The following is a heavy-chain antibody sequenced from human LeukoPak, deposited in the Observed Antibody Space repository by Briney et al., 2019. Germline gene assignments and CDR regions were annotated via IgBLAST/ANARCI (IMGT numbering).Heavy chain of an antibody. J-gene: IGHJ3*02. D-gene: IGHD3-22*01. CDR3: ARDRAPLYYYDSSGYAFDI. CDR1: GFTFDDYG. CDR2: INWNGGST. V-gene: IGHV3-20*04. Sequence: PGGSLRLSCAASGFTFDDYGMSWVRQAPGKGLEGGSGINWNGGSTGYADSVKGRFTISRDNAKNSLYLQMKSLRAGDTALYYCARDRAPLYYYDSSGYAFDIWGQGTMVTVSS.